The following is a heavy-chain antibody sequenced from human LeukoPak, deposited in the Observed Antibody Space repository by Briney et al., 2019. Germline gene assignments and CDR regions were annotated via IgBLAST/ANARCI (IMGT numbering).Heavy chain of an antibody. CDR2: IDSDGSNT. V-gene: IGHV3-74*01. CDR1: GFTFSSYS. J-gene: IGHJ4*02. D-gene: IGHD4-17*01. CDR3: ARDDYGDYYFDY. Sequence: GGSLRLSCAASGFTFSSYSMNWVRQAPGKGLVWVSRIDSDGSNTNYADSVKVRFTVSRDNAKNTLYLQMNSLRAEDTAVYYCARDDYGDYYFDYWGQGTLVTVSS.